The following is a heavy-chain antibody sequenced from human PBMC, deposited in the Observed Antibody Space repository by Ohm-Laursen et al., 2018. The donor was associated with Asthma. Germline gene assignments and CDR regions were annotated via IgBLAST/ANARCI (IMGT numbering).Heavy chain of an antibody. D-gene: IGHD1-26*01. Sequence: SLRLSCTASGFTFSSYWMSWVRQAPGKGLEWVANIRQDGSEKYYVDSVKGRFVISRDNAENSLDLQMNSLRAEDTAVYYCARDCSGNYNIIDAFDIWGRGTMVTVSS. CDR2: IRQDGSEK. CDR3: ARDCSGNYNIIDAFDI. V-gene: IGHV3-7*01. J-gene: IGHJ3*02. CDR1: GFTFSSYW.